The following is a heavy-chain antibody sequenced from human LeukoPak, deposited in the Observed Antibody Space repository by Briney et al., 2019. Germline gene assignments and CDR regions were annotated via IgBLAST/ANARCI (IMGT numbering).Heavy chain of an antibody. CDR2: INHSGST. CDR1: GGSFSGYY. J-gene: IGHJ5*02. CDR3: ARDRYSSSWMAGWNWFDP. D-gene: IGHD6-13*01. Sequence: PSETLSLTCAVYGGSFSGYYWSWIRQPPGKGLEWIGEINHSGSTNYNPSLKSRVTISVDTSKNQFSLKLSSVTAADTAVYYCARDRYSSSWMAGWNWFDPWGQGTLVTVSS. V-gene: IGHV4-34*01.